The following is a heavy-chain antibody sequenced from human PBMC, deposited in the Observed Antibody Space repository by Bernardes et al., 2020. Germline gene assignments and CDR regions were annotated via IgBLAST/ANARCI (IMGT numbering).Heavy chain of an antibody. D-gene: IGHD3-3*01. CDR1: GYTFTSYG. CDR2: ISAYNGNT. V-gene: IGHV1-18*01. J-gene: IGHJ3*02. Sequence: ASVKVSCKASGYTFTSYGISWVRQAPGQGLEWMGWISAYNGNTNYAQKLQGRVTMTTDTSTSTAYMELRSLRSDDTAVYYCARVQPGFWSGYYIGLALTGVTLPGADAFDIWGQGTMVTVSS. CDR3: ARVQPGFWSGYYIGLALTGVTLPGADAFDI.